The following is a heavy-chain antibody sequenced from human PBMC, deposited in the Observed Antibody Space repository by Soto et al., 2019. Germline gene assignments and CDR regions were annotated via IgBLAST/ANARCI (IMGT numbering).Heavy chain of an antibody. CDR3: ARLKLVCGRNRFDP. J-gene: IGHJ5*02. D-gene: IGHD1-26*01. CDR2: ILYDGSTK. CDR1: GFDFSRYG. V-gene: IGHV3-33*03. Sequence: QVQLVESGGGVVQPGRSLRLSCEASGFDFSRYGMHWVRQAPGKGLEWVSVILYDGSTKYYADSVKGRFTVSRDNSRNTLYVEMNSLRDDDTAVYYCARLKLVCGRNRFDPWGEGTLGTGSS.